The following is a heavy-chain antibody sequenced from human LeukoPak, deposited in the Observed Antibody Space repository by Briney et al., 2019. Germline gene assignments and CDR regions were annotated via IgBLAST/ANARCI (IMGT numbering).Heavy chain of an antibody. CDR2: ISDSGGST. D-gene: IGHD2-2*01. CDR3: AKDGEAGTLPDYFDY. J-gene: IGHJ4*02. CDR1: GFTFSSYA. Sequence: AGGSLRLSCAASGFTFSSYALSWVRQAPGKGLEWVSVISDSGGSTYYADSVKGRLTLSRDNSKNTLYLQMNSLRAEDTAVYYCAKDGEAGTLPDYFDYWGQGTLVTVSS. V-gene: IGHV3-23*01.